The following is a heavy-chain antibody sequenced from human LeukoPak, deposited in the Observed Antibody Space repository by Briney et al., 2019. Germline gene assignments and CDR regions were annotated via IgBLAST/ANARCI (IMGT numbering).Heavy chain of an antibody. CDR3: ARDSRTERPWYFDL. D-gene: IGHD3/OR15-3a*01. J-gene: IGHJ2*01. CDR1: GASISLYY. V-gene: IGHV4-4*07. Sequence: KPSETLSLTFTVCGASISLYYWSWIRQPAGKGLEWIRRMSSSGSTNYNPSLKSRVTMSVDTSKNQFSLDLSSVTAADTAVYYCARDSRTERPWYFDLWGRGTLVTVSS. CDR2: MSSSGST.